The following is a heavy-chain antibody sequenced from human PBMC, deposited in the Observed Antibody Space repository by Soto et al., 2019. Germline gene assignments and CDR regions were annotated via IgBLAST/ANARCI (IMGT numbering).Heavy chain of an antibody. V-gene: IGHV3-49*03. CDR2: IRSKAYGGTT. CDR3: TRDATTVTTSFFDP. CDR1: GFTFGYYA. Sequence: GGSLRLSCTASGFTFGYYAMSWFRQAPGKGLEWVGFIRSKAYGGTTEYAASVKGRFTISRDDSKSIAYLQMNSLKTEDTAVYYCTRDATTVTTSFFDPWGQETLFTVSS. D-gene: IGHD4-4*01. J-gene: IGHJ5*02.